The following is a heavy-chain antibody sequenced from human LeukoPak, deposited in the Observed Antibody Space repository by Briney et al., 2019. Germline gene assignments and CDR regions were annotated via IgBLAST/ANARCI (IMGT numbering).Heavy chain of an antibody. J-gene: IGHJ5*02. V-gene: IGHV1-2*02. CDR3: ARAGGRSWFDP. D-gene: IGHD1-26*01. CDR2: MNPKSGGT. CDR1: GYTFSDSY. Sequence: ASVKVSCKASGYTFSDSYIHWVRQAPGQGLEWMGSMNPKSGGTKYAQKFQGRVSMSRDTSISTAYMELASLTSDDTAVYYCARAGGRSWFDPWGQGTLVTVSS.